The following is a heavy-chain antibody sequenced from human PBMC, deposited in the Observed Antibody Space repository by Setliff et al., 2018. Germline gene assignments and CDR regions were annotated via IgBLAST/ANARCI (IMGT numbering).Heavy chain of an antibody. V-gene: IGHV4-59*08. CDR3: ARAMYSAGYYGGGYSYYYMDV. J-gene: IGHJ6*03. CDR1: GGSISNYY. D-gene: IGHD3-22*01. CDR2: IYYSGTT. Sequence: PSETLSLTCTVSGGSISNYYWSWIRQPPGKGLEWIGYIYYSGTTNSIPSLKSRVTISVDTSKTQFSLKLSSVTAADTAVYYCARAMYSAGYYGGGYSYYYMDVWGKGTTVTVS.